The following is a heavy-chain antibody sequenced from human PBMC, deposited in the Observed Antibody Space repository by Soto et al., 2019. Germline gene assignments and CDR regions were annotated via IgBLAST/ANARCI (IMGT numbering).Heavy chain of an antibody. CDR3: ARGDYCSSTSCYSYYYYYGMDV. Sequence: SETLSLTCAVYGGSFSGYYLRWNRQAPGKGLEWSWDINHSGSTKYHPSLKSRVTISVDTSKNQFSLKLSSVTAADTAVYYCARGDYCSSTSCYSYYYYYGMDVWGQGTTVTVSS. D-gene: IGHD2-2*02. CDR2: INHSGST. V-gene: IGHV4-34*01. CDR1: GGSFSGYY. J-gene: IGHJ6*02.